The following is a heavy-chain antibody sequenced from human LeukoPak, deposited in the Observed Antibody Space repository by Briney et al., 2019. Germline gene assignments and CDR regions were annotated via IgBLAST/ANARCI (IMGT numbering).Heavy chain of an antibody. CDR3: AGVGLGVVTSFDY. V-gene: IGHV4-30-2*01. J-gene: IGHJ4*02. D-gene: IGHD2-21*02. CDR1: GGSISSGGYY. Sequence: SQTLSLTCTVSGGSISSGGYYWSWIRQPPGKGLEWIGYIYHSGSTYYNPSLKSRVTISVDRSKNQFSLKLSSVSAADTAVYYCAGVGLGVVTSFDYWGQGTLVTVSS. CDR2: IYHSGST.